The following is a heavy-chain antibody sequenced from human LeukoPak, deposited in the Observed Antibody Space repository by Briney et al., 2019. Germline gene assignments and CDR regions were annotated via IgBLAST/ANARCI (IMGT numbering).Heavy chain of an antibody. CDR2: ISSSSSYI. D-gene: IGHD3/OR15-3a*01. CDR1: GFTFSSYS. V-gene: IGHV3-21*01. Sequence: GGSLRLSCAASGFTFSSYSMNWVRQAPGKGLEWVSSISSSSSYIYYADSVKGRFTISRDNAKNSLYLQMSSLRAEDTAVYYCARRHVGLVIIKPFDYWGQGTLVTVSS. J-gene: IGHJ4*02. CDR3: ARRHVGLVIIKPFDY.